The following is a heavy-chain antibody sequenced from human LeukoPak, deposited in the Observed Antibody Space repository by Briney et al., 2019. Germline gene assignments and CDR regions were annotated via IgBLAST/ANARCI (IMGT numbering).Heavy chain of an antibody. Sequence: PSETLSLTCTVSGDSISNSQYHWDWIRQPPGKGLEWIGTVFYSGGTHYNPSLKSRVTISVDTSKNQFSLKLSSVTAADTAVYYCARAGDFGVSVYYYYYMDVWGKGTTVTVSS. CDR2: VFYSGGT. CDR1: GDSISNSQYH. CDR3: ARAGDFGVSVYYYYYMDV. D-gene: IGHD3-3*01. J-gene: IGHJ6*03. V-gene: IGHV4-39*07.